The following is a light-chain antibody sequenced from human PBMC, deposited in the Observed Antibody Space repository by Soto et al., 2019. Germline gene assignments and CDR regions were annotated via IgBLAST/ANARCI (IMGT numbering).Light chain of an antibody. J-gene: IGLJ2*01. CDR2: DNN. CDR3: TSYTISRTVV. Sequence: QSVLTQPPSASGTPGQRVTISCSGSNSNIGSNTVNWYQQLPGTAPKLLIYDNNKRPSGVPGRFSDSKSGTSASLAISGLQSEDEAEYYCTSYTISRTVVFGGGTKLTVL. V-gene: IGLV1-44*01. CDR1: NSNIGSNT.